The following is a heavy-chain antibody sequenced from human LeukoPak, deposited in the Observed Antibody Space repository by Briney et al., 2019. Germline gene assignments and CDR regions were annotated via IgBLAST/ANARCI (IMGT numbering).Heavy chain of an antibody. J-gene: IGHJ4*02. CDR2: RYPGDSDT. CDR3: ARRQGCSSTSCPPDS. Sequence: GEPRKISCKGSEYHFDTYLIGWVPQIPGTGLELIGIRYPGDSDTRYSPSFQGQRITLADKSINTAALQWSSLKASDTAMYYCARRQGCSSTSCPPDSWGQGTLVTVSS. CDR1: EYHFDTYL. V-gene: IGHV5-51*01. D-gene: IGHD2-2*01.